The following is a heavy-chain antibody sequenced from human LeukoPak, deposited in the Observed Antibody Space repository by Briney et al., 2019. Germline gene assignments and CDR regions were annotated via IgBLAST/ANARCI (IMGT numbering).Heavy chain of an antibody. CDR1: GFTFSTYA. Sequence: GGSLRLSCAASGFTFSTYAMTWVRQAPGKGLEWVADIKQDGSEKLYVKSVRGRFTISRDNAKMSLFLQMNSLRAEDTAVYYCARDNGVVHGVYYMDVWGKGTTVTVS. J-gene: IGHJ6*03. V-gene: IGHV3-7*01. CDR3: ARDNGVVHGVYYMDV. D-gene: IGHD3-3*01. CDR2: IKQDGSEK.